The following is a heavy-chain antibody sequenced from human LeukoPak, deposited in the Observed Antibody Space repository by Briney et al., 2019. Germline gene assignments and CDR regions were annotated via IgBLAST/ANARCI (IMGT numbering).Heavy chain of an antibody. CDR2: IIPNFGTA. V-gene: IGHV1-69*06. Sequence: SVKVSCKASGGTFSSYAISWVRQAPGQGLEWMGGIIPNFGTANYAQKFQGRVTIAADKSTSTAYMELSSLRSEDTAVYYCASGMTTVTTRQFDYWGQGTLVTVSS. J-gene: IGHJ4*02. D-gene: IGHD4-17*01. CDR3: ASGMTTVTTRQFDY. CDR1: GGTFSSYA.